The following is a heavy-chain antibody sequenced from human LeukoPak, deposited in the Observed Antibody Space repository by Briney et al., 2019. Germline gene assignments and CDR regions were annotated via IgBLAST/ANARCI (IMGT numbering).Heavy chain of an antibody. D-gene: IGHD3-22*01. V-gene: IGHV1-18*01. CDR1: GYTFTSYG. CDR3: ARDPIVVVSSGDDY. CDR2: ISAYNGNT. J-gene: IGHJ4*02. Sequence: ASVKVSCKASGYTFTSYGISWVRQAPGQGLEWMGWISAYNGNTNYAQKLQGRVTMTTDTSTSTAYMELRSLRSDDTAVYYCARDPIVVVSSGDDYWGQGTLVTVSS.